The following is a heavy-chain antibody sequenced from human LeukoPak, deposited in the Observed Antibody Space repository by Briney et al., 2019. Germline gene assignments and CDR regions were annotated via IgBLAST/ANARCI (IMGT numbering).Heavy chain of an antibody. CDR2: ISGSGTNT. J-gene: IGHJ4*02. D-gene: IGHD3-9*01. Sequence: GGSLRLSCAASGFTFSNYGMSWVRQAPGKGLEWVSAISGSGTNTYYVDSVKGRFTISRDNSKNTLYLQMNSLRAEDTAVYYCAKDRDYDILTGYHYYFDYWGQGTLVTVSS. CDR1: GFTFSNYG. V-gene: IGHV3-23*01. CDR3: AKDRDYDILTGYHYYFDY.